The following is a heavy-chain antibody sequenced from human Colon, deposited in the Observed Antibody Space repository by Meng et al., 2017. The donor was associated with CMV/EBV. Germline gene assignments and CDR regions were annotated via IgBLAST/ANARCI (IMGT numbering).Heavy chain of an antibody. CDR1: GYNFANYA. CDR3: ARDYYYGSGLDY. V-gene: IGHV7-4-1*02. CDR2: INTNTGSP. J-gene: IGHJ4*02. D-gene: IGHD3-10*01. Sequence: QVQLVQSGSELKKPGASVTASCEVSGYNFANYAINWVRQAPGQGLEWMGWINTNTGSPTYAQGFTGRFVFSLDPSVNTAYLQISRLKAEDTAVYFCARDYYYGSGLDYWGQGTLVTVSS.